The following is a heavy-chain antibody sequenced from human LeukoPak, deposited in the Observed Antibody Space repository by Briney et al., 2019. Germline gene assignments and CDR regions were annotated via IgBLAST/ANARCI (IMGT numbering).Heavy chain of an antibody. D-gene: IGHD2-21*01. Sequence: SETLSLTCTVSGGSISPYFWSWIRQSPGKGLEWIGWIHYSGGTSYNPSLRSRVTISVDTSENHFSLKVTSVTAADTAVYYCARDRDYVGGFDPWGQGILVTVSS. J-gene: IGHJ5*02. CDR3: ARDRDYVGGFDP. CDR1: GGSISPYF. CDR2: IHYSGGT. V-gene: IGHV4-59*01.